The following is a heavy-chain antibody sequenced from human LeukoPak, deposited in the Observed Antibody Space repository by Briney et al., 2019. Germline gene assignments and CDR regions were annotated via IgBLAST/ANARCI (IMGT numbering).Heavy chain of an antibody. Sequence: SETLSLTCTVSGGSISSYYWSWIRQPPGKGLEWIGYIYYSGSINYNPSLKSRVTISVDTSKNQFSLKLSSVTAADTAVYYCAAEIYGGNSDCCSFPIWGQGTVVTVSS. CDR1: GGSISSYY. CDR3: AAEIYGGNSDCCSFPI. CDR2: IYYSGSI. J-gene: IGHJ3*02. D-gene: IGHD4-23*01. V-gene: IGHV4-59*08.